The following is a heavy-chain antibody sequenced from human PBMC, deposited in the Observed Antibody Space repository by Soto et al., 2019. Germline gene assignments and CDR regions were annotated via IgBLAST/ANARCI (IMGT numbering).Heavy chain of an antibody. J-gene: IGHJ6*02. Sequence: SETLSLTCAVSGGSISSSSYYWGWIRQPPGKGLEWIGSIYYSGSTYYNPSLKSRVTISVDRSKNQFSLKLTSVTAADTAVYYCARYTVITYGYGMDVRGQRTTVTVSS. V-gene: IGHV4-39*07. CDR3: ARYTVITYGYGMDV. CDR1: GGSISSSSYY. CDR2: IYYSGST. D-gene: IGHD4-17*01.